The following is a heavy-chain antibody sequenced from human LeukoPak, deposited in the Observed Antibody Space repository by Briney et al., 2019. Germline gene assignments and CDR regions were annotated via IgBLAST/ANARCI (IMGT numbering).Heavy chain of an antibody. D-gene: IGHD6-19*01. V-gene: IGHV3-23*01. CDR1: GFTFSTYA. CDR2: ISGSGGRT. CDR3: AEDSTSSSGTFDY. J-gene: IGHJ4*02. Sequence: GGSLRLSCAASGFTFSTYAMSWVRQAPGKGLEWVSGISGSGGRTYYTDSVKGRFTISRDNSKNTLYLQMNSLRVEDTAVYYCAEDSTSSSGTFDYWGQGTLVTVSS.